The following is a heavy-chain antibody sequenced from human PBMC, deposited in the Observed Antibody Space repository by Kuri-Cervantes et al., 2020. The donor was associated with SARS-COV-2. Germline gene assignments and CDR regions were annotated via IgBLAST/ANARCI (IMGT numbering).Heavy chain of an antibody. D-gene: IGHD5-12*01. Sequence: GESLKISCAASGFTFSSYAMHWVRQAPGKGLDYVSAISSNGGSTYYADSVKGSFTISRDNSKNTLYLQMSSLRAEDTAVYYCVKDVGYGYLTFEYWGQGTLVTVSS. CDR1: GFTFSSYA. CDR3: VKDVGYGYLTFEY. CDR2: ISSNGGST. J-gene: IGHJ4*02. V-gene: IGHV3-64D*06.